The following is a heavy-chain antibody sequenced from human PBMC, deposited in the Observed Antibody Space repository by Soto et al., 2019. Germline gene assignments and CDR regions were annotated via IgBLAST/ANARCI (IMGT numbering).Heavy chain of an antibody. CDR3: ARDTSRGEYDY. D-gene: IGHD3-10*01. CDR1: GNTFTSNG. CDR2: INVYNGNT. J-gene: IGHJ4*02. V-gene: IGHV1-18*01. Sequence: QVQLVQSGAEVKKPGASVKVSCKASGNTFTSNGISWVRQAPGQGLEWMGWINVYNGNTNYAQKLQGRVTMTTDTSTSTAYLDLRSLRSDDTAVYFCARDTSRGEYDYWGQGTLVTVSS.